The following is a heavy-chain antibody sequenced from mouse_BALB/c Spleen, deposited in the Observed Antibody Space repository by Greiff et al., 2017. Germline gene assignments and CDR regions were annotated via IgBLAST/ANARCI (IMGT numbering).Heavy chain of an antibody. CDR3: ARGLDY. CDR2: IDPANGNT. Sequence: EVQVVESGAELVKPGASVKLSCTASGFNIKDTYMHWVKQRPEQGLEWIGRIDPANGNTKYDPKFQGKATITADTSSNTAYLQLSSLTSEDTAVYYCARGLDYWGQGTTLTVSS. V-gene: IGHV14-3*02. J-gene: IGHJ2*01. CDR1: GFNIKDTY.